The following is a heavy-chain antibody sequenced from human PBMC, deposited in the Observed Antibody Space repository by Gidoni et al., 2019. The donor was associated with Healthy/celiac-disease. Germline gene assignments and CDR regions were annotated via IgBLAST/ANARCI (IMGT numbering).Heavy chain of an antibody. V-gene: IGHV1-18*01. CDR2: ISAYNGNT. CDR1: GSTFTSYG. Sequence: QVQLVQSGAEVKKPGASVNVSCKASGSTFTSYGIRWVRQPPGQGLEWKGWISAYNGNTNYGQKLQGRVTMTTDTSTSTAYMELRSLRSDDTAVYYCARVLRSAAGNWFDPWGQGTLVTVSS. D-gene: IGHD6-13*01. J-gene: IGHJ5*02. CDR3: ARVLRSAAGNWFDP.